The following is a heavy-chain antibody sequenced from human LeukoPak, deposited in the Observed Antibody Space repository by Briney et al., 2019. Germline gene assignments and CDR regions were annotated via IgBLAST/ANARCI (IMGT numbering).Heavy chain of an antibody. CDR2: IYYSGST. V-gene: IGHV4-39*01. CDR3: ARHADYYGSGSYYKG. Sequence: PSETLSLTCTVSGGSISSSSYYWGWIRQPPGKGLEWIGSIYYSGSTYYNPSLKSRVTISVDTSKNQFSLKLSSVTAADTAVYYCARHADYYGSGSYYKGWGQGTLVTVSS. J-gene: IGHJ4*02. CDR1: GGSISSSSYY. D-gene: IGHD3-10*01.